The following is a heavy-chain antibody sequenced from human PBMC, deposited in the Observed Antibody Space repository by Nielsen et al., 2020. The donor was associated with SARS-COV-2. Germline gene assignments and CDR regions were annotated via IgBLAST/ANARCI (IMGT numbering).Heavy chain of an antibody. CDR1: GYTFTSYG. J-gene: IGHJ4*02. V-gene: IGHV1-18*01. Sequence: ASVKVSCKASGYTFTSYGISWVRQAPGQGLEWMGWISAHNGNTNYAQKLQGRVTMTTDTSTSTAYMELRSLRSDDTAVYYCARGGGELLWFGEPSPGDYWGQGTLVTVSS. D-gene: IGHD3-10*01. CDR2: ISAHNGNT. CDR3: ARGGGELLWFGEPSPGDY.